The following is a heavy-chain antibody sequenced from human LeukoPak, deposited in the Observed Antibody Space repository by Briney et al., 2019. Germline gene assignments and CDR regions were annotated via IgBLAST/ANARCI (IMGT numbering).Heavy chain of an antibody. Sequence: PGGSLRLSCAASGFTFSSYSMNWVRQAPGKGLEWVSSISSSSSYIYYADSVKGRFTISRDNAKNSLYLQMNSLRAEDTAVYYCARDPGDYGDYDYFDYWGQGTLVTVSP. D-gene: IGHD4-17*01. V-gene: IGHV3-21*01. J-gene: IGHJ4*02. CDR3: ARDPGDYGDYDYFDY. CDR1: GFTFSSYS. CDR2: ISSSSSYI.